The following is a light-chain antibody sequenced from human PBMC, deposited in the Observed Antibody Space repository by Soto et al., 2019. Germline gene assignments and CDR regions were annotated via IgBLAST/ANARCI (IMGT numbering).Light chain of an antibody. Sequence: QSALTQPASVSGSPGQSITISCTGTSSDVGGYNYVSWYQQSPGKAPKLIIYDVSYRPSGVSNRFSASKSGNTASLTISGLHAEDEADYYCSSYTSSSTVVFGGGTKLTVL. CDR2: DVS. V-gene: IGLV2-14*01. J-gene: IGLJ2*01. CDR3: SSYTSSSTVV. CDR1: SSDVGGYNY.